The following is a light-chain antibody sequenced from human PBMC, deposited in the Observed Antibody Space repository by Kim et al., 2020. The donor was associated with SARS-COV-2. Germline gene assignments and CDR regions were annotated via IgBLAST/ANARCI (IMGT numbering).Light chain of an antibody. CDR3: NSRDSSGNHLKV. J-gene: IGLJ2*01. Sequence: SSELTQDPAVSVALGQTVRITCQGDSLRSYYASWFQQKPGQAPVLVIYGKNNRPSGIPDRFSGSSSGHTASLTITGAQAEDEADYYCNSRDSSGNHLKVFGGGTQLTVL. V-gene: IGLV3-19*01. CDR2: GKN. CDR1: SLRSYY.